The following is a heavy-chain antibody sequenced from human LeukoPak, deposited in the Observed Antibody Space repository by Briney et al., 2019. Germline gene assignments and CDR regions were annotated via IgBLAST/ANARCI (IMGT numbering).Heavy chain of an antibody. J-gene: IGHJ5*02. CDR1: GFTCDDDG. CDR2: INWNGGST. D-gene: IGHD1-20*01. Sequence: GRSLRLSCAATGFTCDDDGMGWLRQVPGKGLEWVSDINWNGGSTGYADSVKGRFTISRDNAKNSLYLQMNSLRAEDTALYFCARVKLTGIQDWFDPWGQGTLVTVSS. CDR3: ARVKLTGIQDWFDP. V-gene: IGHV3-20*04.